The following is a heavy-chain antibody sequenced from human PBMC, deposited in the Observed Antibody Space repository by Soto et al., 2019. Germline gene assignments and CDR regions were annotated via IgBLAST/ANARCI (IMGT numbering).Heavy chain of an antibody. V-gene: IGHV4-4*07. CDR2: IDASGST. CDR1: GGSISSYY. D-gene: IGHD2-21*01. Sequence: KASETLSLTCTASGGSISSYYWSWIRQPDGKGLEWIGRIDASGSTHYNPSLKSRVTMSVDTSQNHFSLKLRSVPSADTALFYCASAPLDCDSCWDVLGHGTTVTFSS. CDR3: ASAPLDCDSCWDV. J-gene: IGHJ6*02.